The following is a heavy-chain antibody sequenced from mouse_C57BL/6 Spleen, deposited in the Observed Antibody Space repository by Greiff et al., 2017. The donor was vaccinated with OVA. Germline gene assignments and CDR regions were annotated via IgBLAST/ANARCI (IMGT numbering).Heavy chain of an antibody. J-gene: IGHJ4*01. CDR1: GFTFSDYG. Sequence: DVMLVESGGGLVKPGGSLKLSCAASGFTFSDYGMHWVRQAPEKGLEWVAYISSGSSTIYYADTVKGRFTISRDNAKNTLFLQMTSLRSEDTAMYYCARMITTGGYYYAMDYWGQGTSVTVSS. CDR2: ISSGSSTI. D-gene: IGHD2-4*01. CDR3: ARMITTGGYYYAMDY. V-gene: IGHV5-17*01.